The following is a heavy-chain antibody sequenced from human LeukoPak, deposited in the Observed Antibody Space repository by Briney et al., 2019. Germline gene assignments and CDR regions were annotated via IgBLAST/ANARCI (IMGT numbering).Heavy chain of an antibody. CDR3: ARAPGGSDYDQYLDY. Sequence: GALRLSCAASGFTFSSYWMHWVRQAPGKGLVWVSRINSDGSFTNYADSVKGRFTISRDNAKNTLYLQMNSLRAEDTAVYYCARAPGGSDYDQYLDYWGQGTLVTVSS. CDR2: INSDGSFT. CDR1: GFTFSSYW. J-gene: IGHJ4*02. D-gene: IGHD5-12*01. V-gene: IGHV3-74*01.